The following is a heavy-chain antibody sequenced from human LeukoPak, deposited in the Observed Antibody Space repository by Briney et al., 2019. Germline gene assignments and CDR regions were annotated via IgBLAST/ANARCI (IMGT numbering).Heavy chain of an antibody. CDR3: ARNNSNGFDF. Sequence: SETLSLTCTVSGYSISGGYYWGWIRQPPGKGLEWIGTIFQSVSTYYNPSLKSRVTTSVDTSKNQFSLKLSSVTAADTAVYHCARNNSNGFDFWSQGTLVTVSS. CDR2: IFQSVST. D-gene: IGHD6-19*01. CDR1: GYSISGGYY. V-gene: IGHV4-38-2*02. J-gene: IGHJ4*02.